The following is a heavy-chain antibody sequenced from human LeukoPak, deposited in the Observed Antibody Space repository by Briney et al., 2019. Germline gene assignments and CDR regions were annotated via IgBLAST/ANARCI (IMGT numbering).Heavy chain of an antibody. Sequence: GGSLRLSCAASGFTVSSNYMSWVRQAPGKGLEWVSVISSAGSTYYSDSVKGRFTISRDNSKNTLYLQMNSLRAEDTAIYFCAKDEAWRPAADWGQGTLVTVSS. CDR1: GFTVSSNY. CDR2: ISSAGST. CDR3: AKDEAWRPAAD. V-gene: IGHV3-53*01. D-gene: IGHD2-2*01. J-gene: IGHJ4*02.